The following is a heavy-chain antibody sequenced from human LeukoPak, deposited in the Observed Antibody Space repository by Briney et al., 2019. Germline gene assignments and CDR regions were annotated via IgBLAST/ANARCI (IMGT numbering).Heavy chain of an antibody. CDR1: GGTFSNYA. Sequence: SVKVSCKASGGTFSNYAISWVRQAPGQGLEWMGGIIPIFGTANYAQKFQGRVTITADESSSTVYMDLSSLRSEDSAVYYCARGTGDTGGYYYVYWGQGTLVTVSS. CDR2: IIPIFGTA. J-gene: IGHJ4*02. CDR3: ARGTGDTGGYYYVY. D-gene: IGHD2-8*02. V-gene: IGHV1-69*13.